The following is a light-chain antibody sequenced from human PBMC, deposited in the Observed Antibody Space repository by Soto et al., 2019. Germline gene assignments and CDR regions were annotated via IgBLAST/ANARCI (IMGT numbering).Light chain of an antibody. V-gene: IGKV3-20*01. Sequence: IVLTQSPGTLSLSPGETATLSCRASQSVRSNNLAWYHQKPGQTPRLLIYGASSRATGIPDRFSGSGSGTDFTLTISRLEPEDFAVYYCQQYDNSITFGQGTRLEIE. J-gene: IGKJ5*01. CDR3: QQYDNSIT. CDR2: GAS. CDR1: QSVRSNN.